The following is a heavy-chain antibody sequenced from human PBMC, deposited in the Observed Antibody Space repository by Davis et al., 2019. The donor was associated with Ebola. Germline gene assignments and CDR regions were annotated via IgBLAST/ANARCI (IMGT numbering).Heavy chain of an antibody. D-gene: IGHD3-16*02. J-gene: IGHJ4*02. V-gene: IGHV3-74*01. Sequence: GESLKISCAASGFTFSSYWMHWVRQAPGKGLVWVSRINSDGSSTSYADSVKGRFTISRDNAKNSLYLQMNSLRDEDTAVYYCAREGYDYIWGSYRPYFDYWGQGTLVTVSS. CDR1: GFTFSSYW. CDR3: AREGYDYIWGSYRPYFDY. CDR2: INSDGSST.